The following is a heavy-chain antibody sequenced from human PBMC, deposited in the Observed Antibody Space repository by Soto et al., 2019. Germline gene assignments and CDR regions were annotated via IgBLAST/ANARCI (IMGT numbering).Heavy chain of an antibody. V-gene: IGHV5-10-1*01. Sequence: GESLKISCKGSGYSFTSYWISWVRQMPGKGLEWMGRIDPSDSYTNYSPSFQGHVTISADKSISTAHLQWSSLKASDTAMYYCATGTTGRCYYYYGMDVWGQGTTVTVSS. CDR1: GYSFTSYW. J-gene: IGHJ6*02. CDR3: ATGTTGRCYYYYGMDV. CDR2: IDPSDSYT. D-gene: IGHD1-7*01.